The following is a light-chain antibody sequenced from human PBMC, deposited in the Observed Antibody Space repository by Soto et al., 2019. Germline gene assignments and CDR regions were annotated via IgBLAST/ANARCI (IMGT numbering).Light chain of an antibody. V-gene: IGKV2-28*01. CDR2: LGF. J-gene: IGKJ2*01. Sequence: EIVMTQSPPSLTATPGEPASISCRSSQRLLHSNGNNFLDWYLQKPGQSPQLLIYLGFNRASGVPDRVSGSGAGTDFTLKISRVEAEDVGVYYCMQALQTPYTFGQGTKLEIK. CDR1: QRLLHSNGNNF. CDR3: MQALQTPYT.